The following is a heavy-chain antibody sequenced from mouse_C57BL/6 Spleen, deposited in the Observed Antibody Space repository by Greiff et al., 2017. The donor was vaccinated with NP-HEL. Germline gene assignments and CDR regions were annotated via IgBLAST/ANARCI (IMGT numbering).Heavy chain of an antibody. V-gene: IGHV1-19*01. CDR2: INPYNGGT. J-gene: IGHJ4*01. Sequence: EVQLVESGPVLVKPGASVKMSCKASGYTFTDYYMNWVKQSHGKSLEWIGVINPYNGGTSYNQKFKGKATLTVDKSSSTAYMELNSLTSEDSAVYYCIITTVVAPYAMDYWGQGTSVTVSS. CDR1: GYTFTDYY. CDR3: IITTVVAPYAMDY. D-gene: IGHD1-1*01.